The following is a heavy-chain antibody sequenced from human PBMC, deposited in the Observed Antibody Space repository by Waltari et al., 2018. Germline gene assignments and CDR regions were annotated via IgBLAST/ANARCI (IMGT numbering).Heavy chain of an antibody. CDR2: IYYSGST. Sequence: QVQLQESGPGLVKPSQTLSLTCTVSGGSISSGGYYWSWIRQHPGKGLEWIGYIYYSGSTYYNPSLKSRVTISVDTSKNQCSLKLSSVTAADTAVYYCAREAGNEYYYMDVWGKGTTVTVSS. CDR3: AREAGNEYYYMDV. V-gene: IGHV4-31*03. J-gene: IGHJ6*03. CDR1: GGSISSGGYY. D-gene: IGHD6-13*01.